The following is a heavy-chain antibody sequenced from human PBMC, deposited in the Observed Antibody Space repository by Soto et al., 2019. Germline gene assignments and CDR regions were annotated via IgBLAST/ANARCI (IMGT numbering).Heavy chain of an antibody. V-gene: IGHV4-39*01. CDR1: GGSISSSSYY. CDR3: ARPIAAAGTIPTDYYYGMDV. J-gene: IGHJ6*02. CDR2: IYYSGST. D-gene: IGHD6-13*01. Sequence: SETLSLTCTVSGGSISSSSYYWGWIRQPPGKGLVWIGSIYYSGSTYYNPSLKSRVTISVDTSKNQFSLKLSSVTAADTAVYYCARPIAAAGTIPTDYYYGMDVWGQGTTVTVSS.